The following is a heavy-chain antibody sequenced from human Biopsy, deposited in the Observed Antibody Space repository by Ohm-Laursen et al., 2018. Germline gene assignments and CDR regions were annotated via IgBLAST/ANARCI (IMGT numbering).Heavy chain of an antibody. CDR1: GGSISSYY. V-gene: IGHV4-59*01. CDR2: IYYSGTT. CDR3: ARATNSTGWPYYYFYGMDV. Sequence: GTLSLTCTVSGGSISSYYWNWIRQPPGKGLEWIGYIYYSGTTDYSPSLKSQVTISVDTSKNQFSLRLNSVTAADTAVYYCARATNSTGWPYYYFYGMDVWGQGTTVTVSS. D-gene: IGHD2/OR15-2a*01. J-gene: IGHJ6*02.